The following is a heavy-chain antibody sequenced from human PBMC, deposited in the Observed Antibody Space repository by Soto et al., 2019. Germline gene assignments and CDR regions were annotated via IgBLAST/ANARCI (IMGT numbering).Heavy chain of an antibody. V-gene: IGHV1-69*04. CDR3: PNGHDNYFYYGMDV. D-gene: IGHD1-1*01. CDR2: FIPVVAMA. Sequence: QVQLVQSGSEVKKPGSSVKVSCKTSGGTLSSLAISWVRQAPGQGLEWVGTFIPVVAMAKYGQKFQARVTITPDQSTNTMFMELSSLRHDDTAIYYGPNGHDNYFYYGMDVWGQGTTVTVS. CDR1: GGTLSSLA. J-gene: IGHJ6*02.